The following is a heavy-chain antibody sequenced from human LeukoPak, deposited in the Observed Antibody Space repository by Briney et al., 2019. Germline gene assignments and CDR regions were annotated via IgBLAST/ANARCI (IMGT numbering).Heavy chain of an antibody. CDR1: GFTFSSYW. CDR2: IKQDGSEK. CDR3: ARWAWRDQVGYYYYMDV. Sequence: GGSLRLSCAASGFTFSSYWMSWVRQAPGKGLEWVANIKQDGSEKYYVDSVKGRFTISRDNAKKSVYLQMNSLRAEDTAVYYCARWAWRDQVGYYYYMDVWGKGTTVTVSS. D-gene: IGHD1-26*01. V-gene: IGHV3-7*01. J-gene: IGHJ6*03.